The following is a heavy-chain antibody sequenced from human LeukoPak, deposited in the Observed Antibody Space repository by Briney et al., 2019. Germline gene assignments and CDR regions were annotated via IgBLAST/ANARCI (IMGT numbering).Heavy chain of an antibody. CDR2: IYYSGST. D-gene: IGHD3-22*01. CDR3: AGEDYFDSSGYASWRFDI. CDR1: GGSISSYY. J-gene: IGHJ3*02. Sequence: PSETLSLTCTVSGGSISSYYWSWIRQPPGKGLEWIGYIYYSGSTNYNPSLKSRVTISVDTSKNQFSLKLTSVTTADTAVYYCAGEDYFDSSGYASWRFDIWGQGTMVTVSS. V-gene: IGHV4-59*01.